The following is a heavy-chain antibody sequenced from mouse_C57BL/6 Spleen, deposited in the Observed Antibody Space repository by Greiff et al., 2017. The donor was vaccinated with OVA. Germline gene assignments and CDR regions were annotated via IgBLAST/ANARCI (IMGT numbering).Heavy chain of an antibody. V-gene: IGHV1-54*01. D-gene: IGHD1-1*01. CDR1: GYAFTNYL. J-gene: IGHJ3*01. CDR3: ARGHYCSSYGGFAY. CDR2: INPGSGGT. Sequence: QVQLQQSGAELVRPGTSVKVSCKASGYAFTNYLIEWVKQRPGQGLEWIGVINPGSGGTNYNEKFKGKATLTADKSSSTAYMQLSSLTSEDSAVYFCARGHYCSSYGGFAYWGQGTLVTVSA.